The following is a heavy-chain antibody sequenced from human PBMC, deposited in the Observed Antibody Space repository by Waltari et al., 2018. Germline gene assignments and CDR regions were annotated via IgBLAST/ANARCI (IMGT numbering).Heavy chain of an antibody. CDR2: IKSKTDGGTT. V-gene: IGHV3-15*01. J-gene: IGHJ4*02. D-gene: IGHD3-16*02. CDR3: TTVRLGELSFFDY. Sequence: EVQLVESGGGLVKPGGSLRLSCAASGFTFSNAWMSWVRQAPGKGLEWVGRIKSKTDGGTTDYAAPVKGRFTISRDDSKNTLYLQMNSLKTEDTAVYYCTTVRLGELSFFDYWGQGTLVTVSS. CDR1: GFTFSNAW.